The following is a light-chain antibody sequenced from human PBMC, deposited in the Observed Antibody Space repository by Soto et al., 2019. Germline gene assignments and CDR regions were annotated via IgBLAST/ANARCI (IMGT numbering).Light chain of an antibody. J-gene: IGKJ2*01. CDR3: QQYNNLRRMYT. Sequence: EIVMTQSPATLSASLGERATLSCRASQSVSSNLDWYQQKPGQAPRLLIYGASTRATGIPARFSGSGSGTEFTLTISSLQSEDFAVYYCQQYNNLRRMYTFGQGTKLEIK. V-gene: IGKV3-15*01. CDR2: GAS. CDR1: QSVSSN.